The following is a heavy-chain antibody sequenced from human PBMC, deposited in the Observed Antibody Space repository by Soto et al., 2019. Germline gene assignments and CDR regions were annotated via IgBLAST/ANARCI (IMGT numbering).Heavy chain of an antibody. Sequence: SETLSLTCAVYGGSFSCYYWTWIRQPPGKGLEWIGEINDSGGTDYNPSLKSRVTISLDTSKNQLSLKLSSVTAADTAVYYCAKALRVADEGGYRNDYEVATYYFDYWGQGTLVTVPQ. CDR2: INDSGGT. CDR1: GGSFSCYY. D-gene: IGHD5-18*01. J-gene: IGHJ4*02. V-gene: IGHV4-34*01. CDR3: AKALRVADEGGYRNDYEVATYYFDY.